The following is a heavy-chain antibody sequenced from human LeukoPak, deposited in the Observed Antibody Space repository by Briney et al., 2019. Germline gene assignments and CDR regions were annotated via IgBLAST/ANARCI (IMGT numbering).Heavy chain of an antibody. J-gene: IGHJ4*02. CDR2: MNPNSGNT. V-gene: IGHV1-8*01. Sequence: ASVKVSCKASGYTFTSYDTNWVRQATGQGLEWMGWMNPNSGNTGYAQKFQGRVTMTRNTSISTAYMELSSLRSEDTAVYYCARGDQSLEMATIIGYDYWGQGTLVTVSS. CDR1: GYTFTSYD. CDR3: ARGDQSLEMATIIGYDY. D-gene: IGHD5-24*01.